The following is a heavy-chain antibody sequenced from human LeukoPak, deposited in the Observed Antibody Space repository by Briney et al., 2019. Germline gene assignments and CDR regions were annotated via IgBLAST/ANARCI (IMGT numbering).Heavy chain of an antibody. V-gene: IGHV1-69*13. D-gene: IGHD3-3*01. J-gene: IGHJ4*02. CDR3: ATFWSGTYYFDY. CDR2: IIPIFGTA. Sequence: ASVKVSCKASGGTFSSYAISWVRQAPGQGLEWMGGIIPIFGTANYAQKFQGRVTITADESTSTAYMELSSLRSEDTAVYYCATFWSGTYYFDYWGQGTLVTVSS. CDR1: GGTFSSYA.